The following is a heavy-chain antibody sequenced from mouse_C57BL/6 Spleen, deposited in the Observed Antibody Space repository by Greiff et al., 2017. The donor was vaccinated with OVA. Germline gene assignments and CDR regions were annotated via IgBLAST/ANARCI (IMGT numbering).Heavy chain of an antibody. CDR3: ARHDDPFAY. Sequence: EVQLVESGGDLVKPGGSLKLSCAASGFTFSSYGMSWVRQTPDKRLEWVATISSGGSYTYYPDSVKGRFTISRDNAKNTLYLQMSSLKSEDTAMYYCARHDDPFAYWGQGTLVTVSA. J-gene: IGHJ3*01. CDR1: GFTFSSYG. V-gene: IGHV5-6*01. D-gene: IGHD2-3*01. CDR2: ISSGGSYT.